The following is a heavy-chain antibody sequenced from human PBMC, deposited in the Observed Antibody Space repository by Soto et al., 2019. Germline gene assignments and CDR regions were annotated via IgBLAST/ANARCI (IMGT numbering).Heavy chain of an antibody. D-gene: IGHD1-26*01. Sequence: TSETLSLTCIVSGGSITSYHWSWIRQFPGKGLEWIAYTSYTGNTNYNPSLKSRVTISMDTSKNTLYLQMSSLRAEDTAVYSCVKDTTSSWFDPWGQGTLVTVSS. CDR3: VKDTTSSWFDP. J-gene: IGHJ5*02. CDR2: TSYTGNT. V-gene: IGHV4-59*01. CDR1: GGSITSYH.